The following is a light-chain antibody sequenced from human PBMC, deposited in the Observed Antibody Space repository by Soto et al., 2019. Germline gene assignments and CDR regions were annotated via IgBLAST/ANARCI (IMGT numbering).Light chain of an antibody. CDR1: QSISHW. J-gene: IGKJ1*01. CDR2: DAS. Sequence: DIHMTQSPATLSASVGDSVPITCRASQSISHWLAWYQQKPGKAPKFLIYDASSLESGVPSRFSGSGSGTEFTLTITTLQPDDFATYFCQHYRRNTWSFGPGTKVDI. CDR3: QHYRRNTWS. V-gene: IGKV1-5*01.